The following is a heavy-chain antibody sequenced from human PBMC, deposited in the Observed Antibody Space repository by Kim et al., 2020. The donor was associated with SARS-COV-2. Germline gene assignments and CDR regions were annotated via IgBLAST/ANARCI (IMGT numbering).Heavy chain of an antibody. D-gene: IGHD3-3*01. J-gene: IGHJ4*02. CDR1: GGSISSGGYY. CDR3: ARGGTIFGVVMSPFDY. V-gene: IGHV4-31*03. CDR2: IYYSGST. Sequence: TLSLTCTVSGGSISSGGYYWSWIRQHPGKGLEWIGHIYYSGSTYYNPSLKSRVAISVDTSKNQFSLKLSSVTAADTAVYYCARGGTIFGVVMSPFDYWGQGTLVTVSS.